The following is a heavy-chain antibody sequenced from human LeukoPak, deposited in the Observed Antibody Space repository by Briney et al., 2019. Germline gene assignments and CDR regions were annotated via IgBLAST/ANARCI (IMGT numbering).Heavy chain of an antibody. J-gene: IGHJ4*02. CDR3: AKPEGGIVARLDY. V-gene: IGHV3-21*04. CDR2: ISSSSSYI. Sequence: GGSLRLSCAASGFTFSSYAMSWVRQAPGKGLEWVSSISSSSSYIYYADSVKGRFTISRDNAKNTLYLQMNSRRAEDTAVYYCAKPEGGIVARLDYWGQGTLVTVSS. CDR1: GFTFSSYA. D-gene: IGHD5-12*01.